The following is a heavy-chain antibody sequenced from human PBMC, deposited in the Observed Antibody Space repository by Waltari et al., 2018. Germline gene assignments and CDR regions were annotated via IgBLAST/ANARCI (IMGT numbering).Heavy chain of an antibody. CDR2: SNHAVNI. J-gene: IGHJ3*01. V-gene: IGHV4-34*01. CDR3: ARISGLDYATPM. CDR1: GGSFSSYY. Sequence: QVQLQQWGAGLLKPSETLSLTCGVRGGSFSSYYWSWIRQSPGKGLEWIGESNHAVNIPYNPSFKSRVTMSIDTARNQFSLEVKSVIAADTAVYFCARISGLDYATPMWGLGTVVTVSS. D-gene: IGHD5-12*01.